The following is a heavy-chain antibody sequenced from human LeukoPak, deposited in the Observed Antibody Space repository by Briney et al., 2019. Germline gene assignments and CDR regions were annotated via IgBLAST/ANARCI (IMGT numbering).Heavy chain of an antibody. CDR1: GGSINSYY. CDR2: IYTSGST. CDR3: ARGVIVVVPARSWFDP. D-gene: IGHD2-2*01. Sequence: SETLSLTCTVSGGSINSYYWSWIRQPAGKGLEWIGRIYTSGSTNYNPSLKSRVTISVDTSKNQFSLKLSSVTAADTAVYYCARGVIVVVPARSWFDPWGQGTLVTVSS. V-gene: IGHV4-4*07. J-gene: IGHJ5*02.